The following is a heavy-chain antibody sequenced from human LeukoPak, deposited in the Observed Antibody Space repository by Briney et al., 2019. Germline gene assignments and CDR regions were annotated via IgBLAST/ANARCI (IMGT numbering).Heavy chain of an antibody. CDR2: IRYDGSNK. CDR3: VKTSGGVVVPGAIDY. J-gene: IGHJ4*02. CDR1: GFSFSNHG. D-gene: IGHD2-2*01. Sequence: GGSLRLSCAASGFSFSNHGMNWVRQAPGKGLEWVAFIRYDGSNKYYADSVKGRFTISRDNSKNTLYLQMNSLRAEDTAVYYCVKTSGGVVVPGAIDYWGGGTLVGVCS. V-gene: IGHV3-30*02.